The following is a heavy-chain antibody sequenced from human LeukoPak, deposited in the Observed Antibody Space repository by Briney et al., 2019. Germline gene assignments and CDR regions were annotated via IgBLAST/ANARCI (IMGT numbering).Heavy chain of an antibody. CDR2: ISSSSSYT. J-gene: IGHJ3*02. Sequence: GGSLRLSCAASGFTFSSYSMNWVRQAPGKGLEWVSSISSSSSYTYYADSVKGRFTISRDNAKNSLYLQMNSLRAEDTAVYYCARESCLSSTSCYDAWDAFDIWGQGTMVTVSS. D-gene: IGHD2-2*01. CDR3: ARESCLSSTSCYDAWDAFDI. CDR1: GFTFSSYS. V-gene: IGHV3-21*01.